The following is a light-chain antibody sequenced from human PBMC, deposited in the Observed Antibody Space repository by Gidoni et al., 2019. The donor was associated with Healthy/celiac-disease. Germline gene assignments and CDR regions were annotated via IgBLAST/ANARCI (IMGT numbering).Light chain of an antibody. CDR1: SLRSYY. Sequence: SSELTQDPAVSVALGQTVRITCQGDSLRSYYASWYQQKPGQAPLLVIYGKNNRPSGIPDRFSGSSSGNTASLTITGAQAEDEADYYCNSRDSSGNHLGVFGGGTKLTV. CDR3: NSRDSSGNHLGV. V-gene: IGLV3-19*01. CDR2: GKN. J-gene: IGLJ2*01.